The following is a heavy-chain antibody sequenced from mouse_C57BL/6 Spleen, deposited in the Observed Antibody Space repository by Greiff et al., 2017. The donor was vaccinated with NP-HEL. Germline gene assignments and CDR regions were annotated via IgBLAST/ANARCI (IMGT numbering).Heavy chain of an antibody. CDR1: GYTFTDYN. D-gene: IGHD2-3*01. J-gene: IGHJ3*01. CDR3: AREGWLLSCAY. CDR2: INPNNGGT. V-gene: IGHV1-22*01. Sequence: EVQLQQSGPELVKPGASVKMSCKASGYTFTDYNMHWVKQSHGKSLEWIGYINPNNGGTSYNQKFKGTATLTVNKSSSTAYMELRSLTSEDSAVYYCAREGWLLSCAYWGQGTLVTVSA.